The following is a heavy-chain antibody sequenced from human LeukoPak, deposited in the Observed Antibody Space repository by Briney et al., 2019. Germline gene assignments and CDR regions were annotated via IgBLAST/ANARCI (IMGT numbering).Heavy chain of an antibody. V-gene: IGHV3-20*04. J-gene: IGHJ4*02. CDR2: INWNGGST. CDR3: VRAGGSSWSDF. Sequence: GGSLRLSCAASGFTFDDYGMSWVRQAPGKGLEWVSGINWNGGSTGYADSVKGRFTISRDNAKNSVFVQMNGLRVEDTAVYYCVRAGGSSWSDFWGQGTLVTVSS. D-gene: IGHD6-13*01. CDR1: GFTFDDYG.